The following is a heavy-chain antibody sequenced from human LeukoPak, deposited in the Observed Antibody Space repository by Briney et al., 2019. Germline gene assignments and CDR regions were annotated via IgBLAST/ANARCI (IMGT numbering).Heavy chain of an antibody. CDR2: LYSGGAA. CDR3: ARGAFSPHGSYYGH. CDR1: GFAVRDNY. J-gene: IGHJ4*02. D-gene: IGHD1-26*01. V-gene: IGHV3-53*01. Sequence: GGSLRLSCAVSGFAVRDNYLNWVRQTPGKGLECVSVLYSGGAAYYADSVKGRFTISRDTSKNTLSLQMNSLRVEDTALYYCARGAFSPHGSYYGHWGQGTLVTVSS.